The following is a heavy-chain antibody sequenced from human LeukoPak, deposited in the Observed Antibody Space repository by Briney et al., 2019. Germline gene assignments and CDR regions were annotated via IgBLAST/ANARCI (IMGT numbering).Heavy chain of an antibody. D-gene: IGHD3-16*01. J-gene: IGHJ3*01. Sequence: GGSLRLSCVAPRITFRHHAMNWVRQAPGKGLEWVSSIFDSGAPSYYSDSVKGRFTISRDNSRDTFYLQMENLRAEDSATYYCTKAVGGGRDAYDVWGQGTRVIVSS. CDR1: RITFRHHA. CDR3: TKAVGGGRDAYDV. CDR2: IFDSGAPS. V-gene: IGHV3-23*01.